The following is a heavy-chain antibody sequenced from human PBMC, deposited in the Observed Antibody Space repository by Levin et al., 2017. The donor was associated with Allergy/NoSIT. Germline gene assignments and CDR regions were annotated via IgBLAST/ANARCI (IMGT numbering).Heavy chain of an antibody. CDR1: GFTFSDYY. CDR3: ARDPRWLQYSAVDY. CDR2: ISSSGSTI. V-gene: IGHV3-11*01. J-gene: IGHJ4*02. Sequence: GESLKISCAASGFTFSDYYMSWIRQAPGKGLEWVSYISSSGSTIYYADSVKGRFTISRDNAKNSLYLQMNSLRAEDTAVYYCARDPRWLQYSAVDYWGQGTLVTVSS. D-gene: IGHD5-24*01.